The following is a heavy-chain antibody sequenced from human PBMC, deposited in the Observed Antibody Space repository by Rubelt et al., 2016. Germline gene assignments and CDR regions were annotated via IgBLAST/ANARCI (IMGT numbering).Heavy chain of an antibody. V-gene: IGHV3-66*01. D-gene: IGHD5-18*01. CDR3: TSADTTTWSNKY. CDR2: LYAGGST. Sequence: EVQLVESGGDLVQPGGSLRLSCAASGFTVSSNYMSWVRQAPGKGLEWVSILYAGGSTYYADSVKGRFTISRDNAKNTLYLQMNSLRVEDTAVYFCTSADTTTWSNKYWGQGTLVTVSS. J-gene: IGHJ4*02. CDR1: GFTVSSNY.